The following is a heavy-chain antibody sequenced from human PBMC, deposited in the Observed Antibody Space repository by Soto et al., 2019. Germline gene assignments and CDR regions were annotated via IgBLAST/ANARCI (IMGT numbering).Heavy chain of an antibody. J-gene: IGHJ4*02. V-gene: IGHV3-30-3*01. CDR1: GFTFSSYA. CDR3: ARDQDTMIVVVIGYYFDC. D-gene: IGHD3-22*01. Sequence: GGSLRLSCAASGFTFSSYAMHWVRQAPGKGLEWVALISYDGSNKYYADSVKGRFTISRDNSKNTLYLQMNSLRAEDTAAYYCARDQDTMIVVVIGYYFDCWGQGTLVTVSS. CDR2: ISYDGSNK.